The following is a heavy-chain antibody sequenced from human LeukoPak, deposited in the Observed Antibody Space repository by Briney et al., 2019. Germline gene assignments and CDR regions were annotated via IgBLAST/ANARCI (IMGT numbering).Heavy chain of an antibody. CDR1: GGSISSYY. V-gene: IGHV4-59*01. J-gene: IGHJ3*02. CDR3: ARDEAYCGGDCYPTGAFDI. CDR2: IYYSWST. D-gene: IGHD2-21*02. Sequence: SETLSLTCTVSGGSISSYYWSWIRQPPGKGLEWIGYIYYSWSTNYNPSLKSRVTISVDTSKNQFSLKLSSVTAADTAVYYCARDEAYCGGDCYPTGAFDIWGQGTMVTVSS.